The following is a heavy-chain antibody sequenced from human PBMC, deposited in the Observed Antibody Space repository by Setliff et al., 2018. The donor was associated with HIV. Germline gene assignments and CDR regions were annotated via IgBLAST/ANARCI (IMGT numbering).Heavy chain of an antibody. D-gene: IGHD3-3*01. Sequence: GGSLRLSCAASGFTFSYHAMTWVRQAPGKGLEWVSGISGSGDSTYYAASVKGRFIISRDNSKDILSLQMNSVRAEDTGLYFCAKDYTATFWEYNWFDLWGQGILVTVSS. J-gene: IGHJ5*02. CDR2: ISGSGDST. V-gene: IGHV3-23*01. CDR1: GFTFSYHA. CDR3: AKDYTATFWEYNWFDL.